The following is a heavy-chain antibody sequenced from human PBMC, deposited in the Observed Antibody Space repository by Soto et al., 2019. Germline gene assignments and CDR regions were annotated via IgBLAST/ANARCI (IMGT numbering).Heavy chain of an antibody. CDR2: IIPIFGTA. CDR1: GYTFTSYG. CDR3: ARGFGGDWETLDI. D-gene: IGHD2-21*02. J-gene: IGHJ3*02. Sequence: QVQLVQSGAEVKKPGASVKVSCKASGYTFTSYGISWVRQAPGQGLEWVGGIIPIFGTANYAQKFQGRVTITADESTSTAYMELSSLRSEDTAVYYCARGFGGDWETLDIWGQGTMVTVSS. V-gene: IGHV1-69*13.